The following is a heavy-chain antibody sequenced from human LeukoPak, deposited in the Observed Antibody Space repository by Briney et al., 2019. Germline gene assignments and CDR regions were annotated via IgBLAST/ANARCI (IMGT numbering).Heavy chain of an antibody. V-gene: IGHV2-5*02. J-gene: IGHJ4*02. CDR2: IYWDDGK. D-gene: IGHD1-14*01. CDR1: GFSLSTSGVG. CDR3: AHRRGGYNWNHGDFDY. Sequence: SGPTLVNPMETLTLTCTFSGFSLSTSGVGVGWIRQPPGKALEWLALIYWDDGKRYSPSLKSRLTITKVTSTNQVVLVMTNMDPVDTGTYYCAHRRGGYNWNHGDFDYWGQGTLVTVSS.